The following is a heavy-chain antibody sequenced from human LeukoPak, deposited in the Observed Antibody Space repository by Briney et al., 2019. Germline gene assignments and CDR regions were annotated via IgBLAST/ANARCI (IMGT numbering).Heavy chain of an antibody. CDR1: GFTFSSYA. V-gene: IGHV3-23*01. CDR2: ISGSGGST. J-gene: IGHJ4*02. CDR3: ASQVVPAAPPNIDY. Sequence: PGDSLRLSCAASGFTFSSYAMSWVRQAPGKGLEWVSAISGSGGSTYYADSVKGRFTISRDNSKNTLYLQMNSLRAEDTAVYYCASQVVPAAPPNIDYWGQGTLVTVSS. D-gene: IGHD2-2*01.